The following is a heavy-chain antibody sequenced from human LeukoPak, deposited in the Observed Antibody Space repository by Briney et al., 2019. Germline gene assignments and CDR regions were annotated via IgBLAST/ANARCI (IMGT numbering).Heavy chain of an antibody. D-gene: IGHD2-21*02. CDR1: GFTFSAYA. CDR2: FGGSGGTI. V-gene: IGHV3-23*01. CDR3: VMSDCGRDCHLRDY. Sequence: GGSLRLSCAASGFTFSAYAMSWVRQAPGKGLEWVSHFGGSGGTIYYADSVKGRFTISRDSSKSTLYLQMNNLRAEDTAVYYCVMSDCGRDCHLRDYWGQGTLVTVS. J-gene: IGHJ4*02.